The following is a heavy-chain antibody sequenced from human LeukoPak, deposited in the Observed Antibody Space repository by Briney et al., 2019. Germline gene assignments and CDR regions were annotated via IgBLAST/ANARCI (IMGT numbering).Heavy chain of an antibody. CDR1: GGPISTSNW. CDR2: IYHSGST. J-gene: IGHJ4*02. V-gene: IGHV4-4*02. Sequence: PSETLSLTCAVSGGPISTSNWCNWVRQSPGKGREWIGEIYHSGSTNYNPSLKSRVTISVDKPKNQFSLKLTSVTAAATAVYYCARGVYGEIDYWGQGTPVTVSS. CDR3: ARGVYGEIDY. D-gene: IGHD1-26*01.